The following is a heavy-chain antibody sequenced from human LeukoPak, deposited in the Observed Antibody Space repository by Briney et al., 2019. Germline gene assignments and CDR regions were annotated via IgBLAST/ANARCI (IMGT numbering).Heavy chain of an antibody. D-gene: IGHD6-6*01. Sequence: GASVKVSCKASGGTFSSYAISWVRQAPGQGLEWMGWMNPNSANTGYAQKFQGRVTITRNTSISTTYMELSSLRFEDTAVYYCARGRERGSSSSFTDYWGQGTLVIVSS. CDR1: GGTFSSYA. J-gene: IGHJ4*02. V-gene: IGHV1-8*03. CDR2: MNPNSANT. CDR3: ARGRERGSSSSFTDY.